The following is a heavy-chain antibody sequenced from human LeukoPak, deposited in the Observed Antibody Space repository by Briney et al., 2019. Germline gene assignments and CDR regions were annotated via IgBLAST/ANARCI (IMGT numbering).Heavy chain of an antibody. V-gene: IGHV4-34*01. CDR1: GGSFSGYY. CDR3: AVTLLWFGELLDQFVY. Sequence: PETLSLTCAVYGGSFSGYYWSWIRQPPGKGLEWMGEINHSGSTNYNPSLKSRVNISVDTSKNQFSPKLSSVTAADTAVYYCAVTLLWFGELLDQFVYWGQRTLVSVPS. D-gene: IGHD3-10*01. J-gene: IGHJ4*02. CDR2: INHSGST.